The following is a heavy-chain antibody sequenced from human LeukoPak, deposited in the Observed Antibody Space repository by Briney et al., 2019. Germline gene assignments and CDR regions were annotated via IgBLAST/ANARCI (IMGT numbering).Heavy chain of an antibody. D-gene: IGHD3-3*01. CDR2: FDPEDGET. V-gene: IGHV1-24*01. CDR1: GYTLSELS. J-gene: IGHJ4*02. CDR3: ATGPQGSFLEWLLPY. Sequence: ASVKVSCKVSGYTLSELSMHWVRQAPGKGLEWMGGFDPEDGETIYAQKFQGRVTMTEDTSTDTAYMELSSLRSEDTAVYYCATGPQGSFLEWLLPYWGQGTLVTVSS.